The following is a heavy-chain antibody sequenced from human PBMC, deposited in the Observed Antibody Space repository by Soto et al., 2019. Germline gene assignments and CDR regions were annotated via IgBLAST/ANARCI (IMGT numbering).Heavy chain of an antibody. CDR2: ISAYNGNT. CDR1: GYTFTSYG. J-gene: IGHJ6*02. D-gene: IGHD3-9*01. Sequence: QVQLVQSGAEVKKPGASVKVSCKASGYTFTSYGMSWVRQAPGQGLEWMGWISAYNGNTKYAQKLQGRVTMTTDTSTVPGYMELRSLRSGDTAVYYCARGRNGYDVLTELYDRDVWGQGTTVTVSS. V-gene: IGHV1-18*01. CDR3: ARGRNGYDVLTELYDRDV.